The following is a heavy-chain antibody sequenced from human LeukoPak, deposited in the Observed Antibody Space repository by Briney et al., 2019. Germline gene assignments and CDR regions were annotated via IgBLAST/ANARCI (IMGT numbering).Heavy chain of an antibody. Sequence: GGSLRLSCAASGFTFSSYSMNWVRQAPGKGLEWVAVISYDGSNKYYADSVKGRFTISRDNSKNTLYLQMNSLRAEDTAVYYCASAIPVVPAATGSYYFDYWGQGTLVTVSS. CDR2: ISYDGSNK. D-gene: IGHD2-2*01. CDR1: GFTFSSYS. CDR3: ASAIPVVPAATGSYYFDY. J-gene: IGHJ4*02. V-gene: IGHV3-30*03.